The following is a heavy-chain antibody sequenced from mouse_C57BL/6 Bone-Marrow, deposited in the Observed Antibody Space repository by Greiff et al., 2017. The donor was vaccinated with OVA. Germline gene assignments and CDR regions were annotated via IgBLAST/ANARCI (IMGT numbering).Heavy chain of an antibody. J-gene: IGHJ4*01. CDR2: IDPETGGT. D-gene: IGHD2-2*01. V-gene: IGHV1-15*01. CDR3: TRSTMVTTRAMDY. Sequence: QVQLKQSGAELVRPGASVTLSCKASGYTFTDYEMHWVKQTPVHGLEWIGAIDPETGGTAYNQKFKGKAILTADKSYSTAYMERRSLTSEDSAVYYCTRSTMVTTRAMDYWGQGTSVTVSS. CDR1: GYTFTDYE.